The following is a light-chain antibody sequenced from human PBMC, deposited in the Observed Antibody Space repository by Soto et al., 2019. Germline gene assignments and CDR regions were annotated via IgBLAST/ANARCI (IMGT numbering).Light chain of an antibody. J-gene: IGKJ1*01. CDR2: GAS. Sequence: EIVLTQSPGTLSLSPGERATLSCRASQSVSNNYLAWYQQKPGQGPRLLIYGASSRATGIPDRFSGSGSGTDFTLTISRLEPEDFEVYYCQQYGTPPQTFGQGTKVDIK. CDR3: QQYGTPPQT. V-gene: IGKV3-20*01. CDR1: QSVSNNY.